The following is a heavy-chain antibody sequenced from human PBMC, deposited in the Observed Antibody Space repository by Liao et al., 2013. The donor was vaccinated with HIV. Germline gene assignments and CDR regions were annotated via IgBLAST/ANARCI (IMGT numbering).Heavy chain of an antibody. J-gene: IGHJ4*02. Sequence: QVLLQQWGAGLLKPSETLSLTCAVSDESISGYYWTWIRQPPGKGLEWIGEINHSESTTYNPSLKSRVTISVDTSKNQFSLKLSSVTAADTAVYYCARAAVAPYSNKFWDFDYWGQGTLVTVSS. V-gene: IGHV4-34*01. CDR3: ARAAVAPYSNKFWDFDY. CDR2: INHSEST. CDR1: DESISGYY. D-gene: IGHD4-11*01.